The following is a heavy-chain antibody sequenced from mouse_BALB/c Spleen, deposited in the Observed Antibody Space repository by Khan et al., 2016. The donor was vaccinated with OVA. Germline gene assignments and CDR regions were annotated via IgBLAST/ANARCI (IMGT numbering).Heavy chain of an antibody. CDR2: INTHSGVP. D-gene: IGHD2-14*01. CDR3: ARGGADYYRNDGGAMEY. V-gene: IGHV9-4*02. J-gene: IGHJ4*01. Sequence: QIQLVQSGPELKKPGETVRISCKASGYTFTTAGIQWVQQMPGKGLKWIGWINTHSGVPKYAEDFKGRFAFSLEISVNTAYLQITNLNNEDTATYFCARGGADYYRNDGGAMEYWGQGTSVTVSS. CDR1: GYTFTTAG.